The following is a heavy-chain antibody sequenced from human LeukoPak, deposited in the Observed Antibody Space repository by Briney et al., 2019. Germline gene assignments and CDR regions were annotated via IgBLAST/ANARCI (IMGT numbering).Heavy chain of an antibody. CDR1: GVSISSNKFY. J-gene: IGHJ3*01. CDR3: ASGEQWRDDVFDV. CDR2: IYNTGRT. Sequence: SETLSLACAVSGVSISSNKFYWGWIRQPPGKTLEWIASIYNTGRTYSNPSLKSRVGIFVDTSQNQFSLNLTSVTATDTAVYFCASGEQWRDDVFDVWGQGTTLTVSS. V-gene: IGHV4-39*01. D-gene: IGHD1/OR15-1a*01.